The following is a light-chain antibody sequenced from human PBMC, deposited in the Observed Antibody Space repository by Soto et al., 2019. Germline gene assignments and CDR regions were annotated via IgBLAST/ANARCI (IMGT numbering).Light chain of an antibody. CDR1: QSVSSN. V-gene: IGKV3-15*01. CDR3: QQLNDYPVT. CDR2: GAS. J-gene: IGKJ1*01. Sequence: EIVMTQSPATLSVSPWERATLSCRASQSVSSNLAWYQQKPGQAPRLLIYGASTRATGIPARFSGSGSGTDFTLSISSLQPEDFATYYCQQLNDYPVTFGQGTKVDI.